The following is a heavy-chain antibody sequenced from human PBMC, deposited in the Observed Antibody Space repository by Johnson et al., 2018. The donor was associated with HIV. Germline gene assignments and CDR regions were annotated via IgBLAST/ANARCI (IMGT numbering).Heavy chain of an antibody. CDR2: IWYDGSNK. J-gene: IGHJ3*01. CDR1: GFTFSNYA. V-gene: IGHV3-30*14. CDR3: ARDGAIAGAATEALDL. Sequence: QVQLVESGGGVVQPGRSLRLSCAASGFTFSNYAMHWVRQAPGKGLEWVAVIWYDGSNKYYADSVKGRFTISRDNSNNMVYLQMDSLRPEDTAVYYCARDGAIAGAATEALDLWGQGTMVTVSS. D-gene: IGHD1-26*01.